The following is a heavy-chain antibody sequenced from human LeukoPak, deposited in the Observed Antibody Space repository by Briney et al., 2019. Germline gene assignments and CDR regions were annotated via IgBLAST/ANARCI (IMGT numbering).Heavy chain of an antibody. Sequence: QAGGSLRLSCAASGFTFSSYWMSWVRQAPGKGLEWVANIKQDGSEKYYVDSVKGRFTISRDNARNFLYLQMDSLRVEDSAVYYCLRDWDPWGQGTLVTVSS. CDR3: LRDWDP. J-gene: IGHJ5*02. CDR1: GFTFSSYW. V-gene: IGHV3-7*01. CDR2: IKQDGSEK.